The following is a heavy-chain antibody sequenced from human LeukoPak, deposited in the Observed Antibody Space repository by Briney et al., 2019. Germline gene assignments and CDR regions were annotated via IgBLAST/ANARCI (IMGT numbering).Heavy chain of an antibody. V-gene: IGHV4-34*01. CDR1: GGSFSGYY. D-gene: IGHD3-10*01. CDR3: ARGDTMVRGVIKEVRGGWFDP. J-gene: IGHJ5*02. CDR2: INHSGST. Sequence: SETLSLTCAVYGGSFSGYYWSWIRQPPGKGLEWIGEINHSGSTNYNPSLKSRVTISVDTSKNQFSLKLSSVTAADTAVYYCARGDTMVRGVIKEVRGGWFDPWGQGTLVTVSS.